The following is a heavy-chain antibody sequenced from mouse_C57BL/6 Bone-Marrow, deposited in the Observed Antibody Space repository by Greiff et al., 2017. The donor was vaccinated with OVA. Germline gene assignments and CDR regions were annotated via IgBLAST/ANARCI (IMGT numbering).Heavy chain of an antibody. D-gene: IGHD1-1*01. CDR2: IFPGSGST. Sequence: VQLQQSGPELVKPGASVKISCKASGYTFTDYYINWVKQRPGQGLEWIGWIFPGSGSTYYNEKFKGKATLTVDKSSSTAYMLLSSLTSEDSAVYFCARESYYYGSSPWFAYWGQGTLVTVSA. CDR1: GYTFTDYY. V-gene: IGHV1-75*01. CDR3: ARESYYYGSSPWFAY. J-gene: IGHJ3*01.